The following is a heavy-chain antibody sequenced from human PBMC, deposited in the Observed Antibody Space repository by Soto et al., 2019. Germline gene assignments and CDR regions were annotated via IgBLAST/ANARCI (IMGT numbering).Heavy chain of an antibody. CDR3: ASAPIVVVTAPIFDAFDI. D-gene: IGHD2-21*02. CDR1: GGSISSSSYY. CDR2: IYYSGST. V-gene: IGHV4-39*01. Sequence: SETLSLTCTVSGGSISSSSYYWGWIRQPPGKGLEWIGSIYYSGSTYYNPSLKSRVTISVDTSKNQFSLKLSSVTAADTAVYYCASAPIVVVTAPIFDAFDIWGQGTMVTVSS. J-gene: IGHJ3*02.